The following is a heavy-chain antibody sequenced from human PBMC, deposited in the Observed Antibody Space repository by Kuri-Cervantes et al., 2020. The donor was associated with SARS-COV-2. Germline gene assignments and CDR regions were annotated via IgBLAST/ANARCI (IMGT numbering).Heavy chain of an antibody. D-gene: IGHD5-12*01. CDR1: GGTFSSYA. J-gene: IGHJ6*02. Sequence: KISCKASGGTFSSYAISWVRQAPGQGLEWMGGIIPILGIANYAQKFQGRVTITADKSTSTAYMELSSLRSEDTAVYYCATVVATYYYYYGMDVWGQGTTVTVSS. CDR3: ATVVATYYYYYGMDV. CDR2: IIPILGIA. V-gene: IGHV1-69*10.